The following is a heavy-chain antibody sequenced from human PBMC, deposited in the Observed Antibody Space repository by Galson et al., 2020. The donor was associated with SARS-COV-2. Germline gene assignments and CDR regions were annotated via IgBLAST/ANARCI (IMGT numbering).Heavy chain of an antibody. J-gene: IGHJ4*02. D-gene: IGHD3-3*01. CDR2: ISAYNGNT. CDR1: GFTFTSNG. Sequence: SETVSSTASGFTFTSNGFSWVRQAPGQGLEWMGWISAYNGNTTYAQKVQGRATMTTDTSTSTAYMELRRLRSDDTAVYYCARDLRSGYTGTEWRLDSWGQGTLVTVSS. CDR3: ARDLRSGYTGTEWRLDS. V-gene: IGHV1-18*01.